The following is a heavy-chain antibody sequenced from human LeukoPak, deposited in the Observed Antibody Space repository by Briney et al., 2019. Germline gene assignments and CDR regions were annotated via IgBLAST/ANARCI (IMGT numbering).Heavy chain of an antibody. D-gene: IGHD1-14*01. V-gene: IGHV3-21*01. CDR2: ISSSSSYI. CDR3: ARDGAGIGFDP. Sequence: GGSLRLSCAASGFTFSSYSMNWVRQATGKGLEWVSSISSSSSYIYYADSVKGRFTISRDNAKNSLYLQMNSLRAEDTAVYYCARDGAGIGFDPWGQGTLVTVSS. CDR1: GFTFSSYS. J-gene: IGHJ5*02.